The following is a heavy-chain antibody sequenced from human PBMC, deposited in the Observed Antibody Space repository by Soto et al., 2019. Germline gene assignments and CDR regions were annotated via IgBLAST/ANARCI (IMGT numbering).Heavy chain of an antibody. D-gene: IGHD2-15*01. Sequence: PGGSLRLSCAASGFSFSNHWMSWVRQAPGKGLECVAKIKPDGSEEFYVDSVEGRFTISRDNANNTLYLQMRSLRAEDTAVYYCTRGYCSGGSCYYEYYFDSWGQGTLVTVSS. J-gene: IGHJ4*02. CDR1: GFSFSNHW. CDR3: TRGYCSGGSCYYEYYFDS. CDR2: IKPDGSEE. V-gene: IGHV3-7*03.